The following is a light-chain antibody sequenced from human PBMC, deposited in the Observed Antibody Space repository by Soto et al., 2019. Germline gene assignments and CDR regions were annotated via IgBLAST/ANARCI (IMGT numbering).Light chain of an antibody. J-gene: IGKJ1*01. Sequence: EIFLTQSPANLSLSQWGRSTLSWRASQYINTRLAWYQHRPGQAPRLLIYQTSIRAAGIPARFSASGTGTDFTLSCCDVQPEDFAVYYCHQRQSWPRTFGQGTKVDIK. CDR2: QTS. CDR3: HQRQSWPRT. CDR1: QYINTR. V-gene: IGKV3-11*01.